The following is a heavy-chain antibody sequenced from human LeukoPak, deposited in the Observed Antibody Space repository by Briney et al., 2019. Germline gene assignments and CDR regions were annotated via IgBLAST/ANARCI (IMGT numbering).Heavy chain of an antibody. CDR1: GFTFSNAW. CDR2: IKSKTDGGTT. Sequence: PGGSLRLSCAASGFTFSNAWMSWVRQAPGKGLEWVGRIKSKTDGGTTDYAAPVKGRLTISRDDSKNTLYLQMNSLKTEDTAVYYCTTVLSGWYNYFDYWGQGTLVTVSS. D-gene: IGHD6-19*01. J-gene: IGHJ4*02. V-gene: IGHV3-15*01. CDR3: TTVLSGWYNYFDY.